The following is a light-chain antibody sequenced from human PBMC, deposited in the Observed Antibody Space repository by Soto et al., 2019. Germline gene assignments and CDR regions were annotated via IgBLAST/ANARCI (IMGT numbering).Light chain of an antibody. J-gene: IGKJ1*01. V-gene: IGKV4-1*01. Sequence: DIVMTQSPDSLAVSLGERATINCKSSQSVLYSSNDKNQLAWYQQKPGQPPKLLIYWASTRESGVPDRFSGRGSKTDFTLPISSLQDEDVAVYYCQQYYSTPVAFGRGTKVEIK. CDR2: WAS. CDR3: QQYYSTPVA. CDR1: QSVLYSSNDKNQ.